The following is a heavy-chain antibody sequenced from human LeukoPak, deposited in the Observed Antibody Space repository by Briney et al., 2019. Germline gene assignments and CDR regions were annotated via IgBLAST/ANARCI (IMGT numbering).Heavy chain of an antibody. CDR3: ARTRKQWLDYYFDY. D-gene: IGHD6-19*01. CDR2: INHSGST. Sequence: SETLSLTCAVYGGSFSGYYWSWIRQPPGKGLEWIGEINHSGSTNYNPSLKSRVTISVDTSKNQFSLKLSSVTAADTAVYYCARTRKQWLDYYFDYWGQGTLVTVSS. CDR1: GGSFSGYY. J-gene: IGHJ4*02. V-gene: IGHV4-34*01.